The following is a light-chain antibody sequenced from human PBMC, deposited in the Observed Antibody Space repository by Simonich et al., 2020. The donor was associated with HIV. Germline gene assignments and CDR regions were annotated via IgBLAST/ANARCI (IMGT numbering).Light chain of an antibody. CDR2: AAS. CDR1: QDINNY. CDR3: QHYNSFPYT. V-gene: IGKV1-16*02. Sequence: DILMTQSPSSLSASVGDRVTITCRARQDINNYLAWFQQKPGTAPKSLIYAASSLQSGVPSKFSGSGSGTDFALTISSLQPEDSATYYCQHYNSFPYTFGQGTKLEI. J-gene: IGKJ2*01.